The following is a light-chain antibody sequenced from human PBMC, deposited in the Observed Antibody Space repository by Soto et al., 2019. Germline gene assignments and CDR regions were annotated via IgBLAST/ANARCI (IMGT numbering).Light chain of an antibody. CDR1: QSVSSN. CDR2: GAS. CDR3: QQYNKWLPYT. Sequence: EIVMTQSPATLSVSPGERATLSCRASQSVSSNLAWYQQKPGQAPRLLIYGASTRATAIPARFSGSGSGTEFTLTISSLQSEDFAVYYCQQYNKWLPYTFGQGTKLEIK. V-gene: IGKV3-15*01. J-gene: IGKJ2*01.